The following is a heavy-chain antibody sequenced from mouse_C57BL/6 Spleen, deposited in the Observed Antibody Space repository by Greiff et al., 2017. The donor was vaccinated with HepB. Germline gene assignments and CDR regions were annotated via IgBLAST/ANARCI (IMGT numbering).Heavy chain of an antibody. V-gene: IGHV1-82*01. CDR1: GYAFSSSW. CDR3: ARDDGYYVKYFDV. CDR2: IYPGDGDT. Sequence: VKLMESGPELVKPGASVKISCKASGYAFSSSWMNWVKQRPGKGLEWIGRIYPGDGDTNYNGKFKGKATLTADKSSSTAYMQLSSLTSEDSAVYFCARDDGYYVKYFDVWGTGTTVTVSS. D-gene: IGHD2-3*01. J-gene: IGHJ1*03.